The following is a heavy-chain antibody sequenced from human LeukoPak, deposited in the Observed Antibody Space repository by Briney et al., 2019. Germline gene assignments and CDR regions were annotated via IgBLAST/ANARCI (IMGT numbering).Heavy chain of an antibody. CDR1: GYTFTSYD. V-gene: IGHV1-8*01. CDR2: MNPNSGNT. J-gene: IGHJ4*02. Sequence: EASVKVSCKASGYTFTSYDINWVRQATGQGLEWMGWMNPNSGNTGYAQKFQGRVTMTRDTSISTAYMELSSLRSEDTAVYYCARGPYYYDSSGNQIDYWGQGTLVTVSS. D-gene: IGHD3-22*01. CDR3: ARGPYYYDSSGNQIDY.